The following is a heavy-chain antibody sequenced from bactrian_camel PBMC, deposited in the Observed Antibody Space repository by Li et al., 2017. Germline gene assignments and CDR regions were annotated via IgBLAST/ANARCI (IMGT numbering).Heavy chain of an antibody. CDR3: AADRSRPASCSLRLDLCDY. D-gene: IGHD1*01. CDR1: YTRRPNY. V-gene: IGHV3S40*01. Sequence: DVQLVESGGGSVQAGGSMRLSCSYTRRPNYVTWFRQGPGNGREGVAGIYTGGGDGHYADAVKGRFTITHDIAKNTVYLEMTSLKPEDTAMYYCAADRSRPASCSLRLDLCDYWGQGTQVT. CDR2: IYTGGGDG. J-gene: IGHJ4*01.